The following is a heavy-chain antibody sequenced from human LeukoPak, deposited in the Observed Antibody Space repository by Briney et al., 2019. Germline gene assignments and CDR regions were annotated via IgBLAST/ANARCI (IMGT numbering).Heavy chain of an antibody. V-gene: IGHV3-15*01. D-gene: IGHD2-21*02. CDR2: IKSKTDGGTT. CDR1: GFTFSNAW. J-gene: IGHJ4*02. CDR3: TTDVRSPVGLYRGGDCLLDY. Sequence: KPGGSLRLSCAASGFTFSNAWMSWVRQAPGKGLEWVGRIKSKTDGGTTDYAAPVKGRFTISRDDSKNTPYLQMNSLKTEDTAVYYCTTDVRSPVGLYRGGDCLLDYWGQGTLVTVSS.